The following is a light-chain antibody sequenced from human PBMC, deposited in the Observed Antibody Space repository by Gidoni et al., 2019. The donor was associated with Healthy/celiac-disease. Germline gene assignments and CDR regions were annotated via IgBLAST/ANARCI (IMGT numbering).Light chain of an antibody. CDR3: QQSYSTLFT. J-gene: IGKJ3*01. V-gene: IGKV1-39*01. Sequence: GDRVTITCRASQSISSYLNWYQQKPGKAPKLLIYAASSLQSGVPSRFSGSGSGTDFTLTISSLQPEDFATYYCQQSYSTLFTFGPGTKVDIK. CDR2: AAS. CDR1: QSISSY.